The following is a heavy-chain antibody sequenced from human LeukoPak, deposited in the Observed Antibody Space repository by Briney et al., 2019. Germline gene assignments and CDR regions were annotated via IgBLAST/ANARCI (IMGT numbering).Heavy chain of an antibody. CDR1: GFSLSSYT. J-gene: IGHJ4*02. Sequence: GGSLRLSCAASGFSLSSYTMHWVRQAPGKGLEWLAVISYDGSKKYYADSVKGRFTISRDNAKNSLYLQMNSLRAEDTALYHCAREVGATDYWGQGTLVTVSS. D-gene: IGHD1-26*01. CDR2: ISYDGSKK. V-gene: IGHV3-30-3*01. CDR3: AREVGATDY.